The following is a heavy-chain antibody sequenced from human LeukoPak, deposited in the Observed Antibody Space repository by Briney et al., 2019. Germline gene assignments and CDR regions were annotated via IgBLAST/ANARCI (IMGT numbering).Heavy chain of an antibody. Sequence: ASVKVSCKASGYTFTSYYMHWVRQAPGQGLEWMGIINPSGGSTSYAQKFRGRVTMTRDTSTSTVYMELSSLRSEDTAVYYCARAVYEDAFDIWGQGTMVTVSS. CDR1: GYTFTSYY. CDR3: ARAVYEDAFDI. V-gene: IGHV1-46*01. J-gene: IGHJ3*02. D-gene: IGHD2-8*01. CDR2: INPSGGST.